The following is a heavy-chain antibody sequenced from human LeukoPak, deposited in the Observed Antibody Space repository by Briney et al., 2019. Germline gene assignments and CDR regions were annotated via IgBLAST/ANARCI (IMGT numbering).Heavy chain of an antibody. Sequence: PGGSLRLSCAASGFTFSSYGMHWVRQAPGKGLEWVGFIRYDGSNKYYADSVRGRFTISRDNSKNTLYLQMNSLRAEDTAVYYCAKAFFAEWKYYYYYMDAWGKGTTVTVSS. CDR3: AKAFFAEWKYYYYYMDA. J-gene: IGHJ6*03. D-gene: IGHD1-1*01. V-gene: IGHV3-30*02. CDR2: IRYDGSNK. CDR1: GFTFSSYG.